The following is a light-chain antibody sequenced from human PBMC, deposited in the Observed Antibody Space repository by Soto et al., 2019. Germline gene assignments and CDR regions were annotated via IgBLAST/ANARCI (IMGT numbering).Light chain of an antibody. J-gene: IGKJ3*01. V-gene: IGKV3-20*01. CDR3: QKYGSSPFT. CDR1: QSVSSSY. Sequence: EIVLTQSPGTLSLSPGERATLSCRASQSVSSSYLAWYQQKPGQAPRLLIYGASSRATGIPDRFSGSGSGTDFTLTISRLELEDFAVYYCQKYGSSPFTFDPGTKVDIK. CDR2: GAS.